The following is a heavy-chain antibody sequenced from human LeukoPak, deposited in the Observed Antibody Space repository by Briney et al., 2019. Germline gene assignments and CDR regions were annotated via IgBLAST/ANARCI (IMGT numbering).Heavy chain of an antibody. D-gene: IGHD6-19*01. V-gene: IGHV4-59*11. Sequence: SETLTLTCIASGVSITSHARNWIRQPPAKGLERIGYIYHNGSTDYNASLMNCVTMCLATSNNQFSVKLSALTATDTAASTNGRGGGGWYYFDFWGQGTLVTVSS. J-gene: IGHJ4*02. CDR3: GRGGGGWYYFDF. CDR1: GVSITSHA. CDR2: IYHNGST.